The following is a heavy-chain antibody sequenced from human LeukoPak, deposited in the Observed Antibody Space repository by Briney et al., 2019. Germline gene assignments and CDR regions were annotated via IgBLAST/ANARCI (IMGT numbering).Heavy chain of an antibody. CDR2: FDPEDGET. V-gene: IGHV1-24*01. CDR3: ATGPITIFGVVRDAFDI. D-gene: IGHD3-3*01. Sequence: ASVKVSCKVSGYTLTELSMHWVRQAPGKGLEWMGGFDPEDGETIYAQKFQGRVTMTEDTSTDTAYMELSSLRPEDTAVYYCATGPITIFGVVRDAFDIWGQGTTVTVSS. CDR1: GYTLTELS. J-gene: IGHJ3*02.